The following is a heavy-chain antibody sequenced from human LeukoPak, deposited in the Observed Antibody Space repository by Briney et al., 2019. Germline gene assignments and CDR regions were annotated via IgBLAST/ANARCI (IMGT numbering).Heavy chain of an antibody. Sequence: ASVKVSCKASGYTFTSYAMHWVRQAPGQRLEWMGWINAGNGNTKYSQKFQGRVTITRDTSASTAYMELSSLRSEDTAVYYCARGPRHFFIAVAGTMGFDPWGQGTLVTVSS. CDR1: GYTFTSYA. CDR2: INAGNGNT. D-gene: IGHD6-19*01. V-gene: IGHV1-3*01. CDR3: ARGPRHFFIAVAGTMGFDP. J-gene: IGHJ5*02.